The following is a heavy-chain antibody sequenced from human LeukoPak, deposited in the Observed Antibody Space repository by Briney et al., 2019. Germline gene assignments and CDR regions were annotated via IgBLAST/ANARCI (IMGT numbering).Heavy chain of an antibody. CDR2: ISSSSSYI. V-gene: IGHV3-21*01. Sequence: GGSLRLSCAASGFTLSSYSMNWVRQAPGKGLEWVSSISSSSSYIYYADSVKGRFTISRDNAKNSLYLQMNSLRAEDTAVYYCARDRYCTNGVCRAFDIWGQGTMVTVSS. CDR3: ARDRYCTNGVCRAFDI. CDR1: GFTLSSYS. D-gene: IGHD2-8*01. J-gene: IGHJ3*02.